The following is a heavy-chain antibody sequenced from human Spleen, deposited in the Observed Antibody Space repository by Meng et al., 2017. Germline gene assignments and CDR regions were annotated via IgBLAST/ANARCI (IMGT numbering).Heavy chain of an antibody. J-gene: IGHJ6*02. V-gene: IGHV3-21*01. D-gene: IGHD6-13*01. CDR2: ISSSSSYI. Sequence: GGSLRLSCAASGFTFSSYEMNWVRQAPGMGLEWVSSISSSSSYIYYADSVKGRFTISRDNAKNSLYLQMNSLRAEDTAVYYCARDHGGGMEQQLVFWEDDGMDVWGQGTTVTVSS. CDR3: ARDHGGGMEQQLVFWEDDGMDV. CDR1: GFTFSSYE.